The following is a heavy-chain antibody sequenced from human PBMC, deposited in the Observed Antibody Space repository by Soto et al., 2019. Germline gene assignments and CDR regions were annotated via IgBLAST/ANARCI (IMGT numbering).Heavy chain of an antibody. V-gene: IGHV3-21*01. J-gene: IGHJ4*02. D-gene: IGHD6-13*01. CDR3: ARDPRKGIAAAGDY. CDR1: GFTFRSYS. Sequence: GGSLRLSCAASGFTFRSYSMNWVRQAPGKGLEWVSSISSSSSYIYYADSVKGRFTISRDNAKNSLYLQMNSLRAEDTAVYYCARDPRKGIAAAGDYWGQGTLVTVSS. CDR2: ISSSSSYI.